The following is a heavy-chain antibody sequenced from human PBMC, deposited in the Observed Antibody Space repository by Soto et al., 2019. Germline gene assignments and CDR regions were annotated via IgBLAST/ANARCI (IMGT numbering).Heavy chain of an antibody. J-gene: IGHJ4*02. CDR1: GFTFSSYG. V-gene: IGHV3-30*03. D-gene: IGHD3-10*01. Sequence: GGSLRLSCAASGFTFSSYGMHWVRQAPGKGLEWVAVISYDGSNKYYADSVKGRFTISRDNSKNTLYLQMNSLRAEDTAVYYCARDESEEFPDYWGQGTLVTVSS. CDR3: ARDESEEFPDY. CDR2: ISYDGSNK.